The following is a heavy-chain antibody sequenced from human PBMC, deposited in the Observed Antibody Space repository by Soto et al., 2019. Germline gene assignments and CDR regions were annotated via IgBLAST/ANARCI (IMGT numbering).Heavy chain of an antibody. CDR3: ARDSPASDY. J-gene: IGHJ4*02. CDR2: ISAYSGNT. V-gene: IGHV1-18*01. Sequence: QVQLVQSGAEVKKPGASVKVSCKASGYTFSSYAITWVRQAPGQGLEWMAWISAYSGNTNYAQKFQGRVTMTTDTSTSTAYMELRSLSSDDTAVYYSARDSPASDYWGQGTLLTVSS. CDR1: GYTFSSYA.